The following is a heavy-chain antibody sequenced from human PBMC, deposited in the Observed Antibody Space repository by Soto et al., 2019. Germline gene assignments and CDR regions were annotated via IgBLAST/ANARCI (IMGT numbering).Heavy chain of an antibody. Sequence: GGSLRLSCAASGFTFSNAWMSWVRQAPGKGLEWVGRIKSKTDGGTTDYAAPVKGRFTISRDDSKNTLYLQMNSLKTEDTAVYYCTTDPYYDYIWGSYRLPGFDYWGQGTLVTVSS. J-gene: IGHJ4*02. D-gene: IGHD3-16*02. CDR2: IKSKTDGGTT. CDR1: GFTFSNAW. V-gene: IGHV3-15*01. CDR3: TTDPYYDYIWGSYRLPGFDY.